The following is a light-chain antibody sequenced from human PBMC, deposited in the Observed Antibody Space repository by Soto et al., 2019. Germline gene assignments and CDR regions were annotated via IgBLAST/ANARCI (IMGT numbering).Light chain of an antibody. CDR1: QSISSN. Sequence: DIVMTQPPATLSVSPGERATLSCRASQSISSNLAWYQQKPGQAPRLLIYGASTRATGIPARFSGWGSGTVFTLTISSLQSEDFAFYYCQQYSNWPRTFGQGTKVEIK. CDR2: GAS. CDR3: QQYSNWPRT. V-gene: IGKV3-15*01. J-gene: IGKJ1*01.